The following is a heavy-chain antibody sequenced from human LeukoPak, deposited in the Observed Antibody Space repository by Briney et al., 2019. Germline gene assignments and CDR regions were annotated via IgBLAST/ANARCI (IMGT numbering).Heavy chain of an antibody. D-gene: IGHD3-22*01. CDR2: ISAYNGNT. Sequence: ASVNVSCKASGYTFTGYYMHWVRQAPGQGLEWMGWISAYNGNTNYAQKLQGRVTMTTDTSTSTAYMELRSLRSDDTAVYYCARDIYYHDSSGYGGGFDYWGQGTLVTVSS. J-gene: IGHJ4*02. CDR1: GYTFTGYY. CDR3: ARDIYYHDSSGYGGGFDY. V-gene: IGHV1-18*04.